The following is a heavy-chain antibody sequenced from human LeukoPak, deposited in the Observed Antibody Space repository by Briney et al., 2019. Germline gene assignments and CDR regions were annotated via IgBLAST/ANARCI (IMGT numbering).Heavy chain of an antibody. J-gene: IGHJ4*02. CDR2: IRSKGYGGTT. D-gene: IGHD5-18*01. CDR1: GFTFGDYV. V-gene: IGHV3-49*04. CDR3: ARDLSGIAGYTYGRGIDY. Sequence: GGSLRLSCTASGFTFGDYVMSWVRQAPGKGLEWVGFIRSKGYGGTTKNAASVKGRFTISRDDSRSIAYLQMNSLKTEDTAVYYCARDLSGIAGYTYGRGIDYWGQGTLVTVSS.